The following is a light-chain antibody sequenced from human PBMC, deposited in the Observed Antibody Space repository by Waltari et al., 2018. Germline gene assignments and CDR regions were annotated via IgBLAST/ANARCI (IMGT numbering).Light chain of an antibody. CDR2: DVT. J-gene: IGLJ2*01. V-gene: IGLV2-14*03. Sequence: QSALTQPASVSGSPGQSITISCRGVGSAVGSSDSVSWHQHHPGKAPKVIIYDVTNRPSGVSDRFSASKSANTASLTITRLQPEDEADYYCSSQTLDGLVLFGGGTRLTVL. CDR3: SSQTLDGLVL. CDR1: GSAVGSSDS.